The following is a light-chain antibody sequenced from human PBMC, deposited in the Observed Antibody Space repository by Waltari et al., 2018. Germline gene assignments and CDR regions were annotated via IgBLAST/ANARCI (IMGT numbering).Light chain of an antibody. CDR3: QQFLNTPWT. V-gene: IGKV4-1*01. Sequence: DIVMTQFPASLAVSLGERATINCKSSQSVLFRSNNKNYFSWYQQKPGQPPRLLLYWASTRESGVPDRFNGSGSGTDFTLTISSLQAEDVAVYYCQQFLNTPWTFGQGTKVEIK. CDR1: QSVLFRSNNKNY. J-gene: IGKJ1*01. CDR2: WAS.